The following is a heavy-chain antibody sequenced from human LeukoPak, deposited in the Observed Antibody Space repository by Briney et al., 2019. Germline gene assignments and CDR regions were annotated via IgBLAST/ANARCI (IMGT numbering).Heavy chain of an antibody. V-gene: IGHV4-59*01. Sequence: SETLSLTCTISGSSFSSFYWSWIRQPPGKGLEWIGYIYYSGSTNYNPSLRSRVTISVDTSKNQFSLKLSSVTAADTAVYYCARAVRDGYNYEGYYFDYWVQGTMVTVSS. CDR2: IYYSGST. D-gene: IGHD5-24*01. CDR3: ARAVRDGYNYEGYYFDY. CDR1: GSSFSSFY. J-gene: IGHJ4*02.